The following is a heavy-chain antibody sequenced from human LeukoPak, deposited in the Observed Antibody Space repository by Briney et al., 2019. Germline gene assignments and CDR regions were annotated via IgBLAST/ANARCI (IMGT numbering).Heavy chain of an antibody. CDR3: ARGLVSGYDILTGSNEYFDY. V-gene: IGHV3-48*04. Sequence: GGSLRLSCAASGFTFSSYSMNWVRQAPGKGLEWVSYISSSSSTIYYADSVKGRFTISRDNAKNSLYLQMNSLRAEDTAVYYCARGLVSGYDILTGSNEYFDYWGQGTLVTVSS. CDR2: ISSSSSTI. D-gene: IGHD3-9*01. J-gene: IGHJ4*02. CDR1: GFTFSSYS.